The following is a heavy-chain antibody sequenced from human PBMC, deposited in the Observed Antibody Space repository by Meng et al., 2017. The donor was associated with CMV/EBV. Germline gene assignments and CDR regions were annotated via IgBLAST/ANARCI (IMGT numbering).Heavy chain of an antibody. CDR3: ARIAAAGRFDY. CDR1: GFPLSTSGVG. V-gene: IGHV2-5*02. CDR2: IYWDDDK. D-gene: IGHD6-13*01. Sequence: QITLKASGPTLLKPTQTLPLTCTFSGFPLSTSGVGVGWIRQPPGKALEWLALIYWDDDKRYSPSLKSRLTITKDTSKNQVVLTMTNMDPVDTATYFCARIAAAGRFDYWGQGTLVTVSS. J-gene: IGHJ4*02.